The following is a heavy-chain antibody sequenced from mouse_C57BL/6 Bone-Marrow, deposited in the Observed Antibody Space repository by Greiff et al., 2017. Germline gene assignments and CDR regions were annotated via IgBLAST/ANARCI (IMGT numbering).Heavy chain of an antibody. CDR3: ARSGPSWYFDV. CDR1: GYTFPSYW. J-gene: IGHJ1*03. CDR2: IDPSASYT. Sequence: QVQLQQPGAELVMPGASVKLSCKASGYTFPSYWMPWVKQRPGQGLEWIGEIDPSASYTNYNQKFKGKSTLPVDQSSSTAYMPLSSLTSEDSAVYYGARSGPSWYFDVWGTGTTVTVSS. V-gene: IGHV1-69*01.